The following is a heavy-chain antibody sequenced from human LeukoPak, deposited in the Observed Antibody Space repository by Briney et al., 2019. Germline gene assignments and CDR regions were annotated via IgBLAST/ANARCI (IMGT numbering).Heavy chain of an antibody. J-gene: IGHJ4*02. CDR2: ISYDGSNK. CDR3: AKDKSSSWSFDY. V-gene: IGHV3-30*18. CDR1: GFTFRRNG. Sequence: GGSLRLSCAGSGFTFRRNGMHWVRQAPGKGLEWVAVISYDGSNKYYVDSVKGRFTISRDNSKNTLSLQMNSLRAEDTAVYYCAKDKSSSWSFDYWGQGTLVTVSS. D-gene: IGHD6-13*01.